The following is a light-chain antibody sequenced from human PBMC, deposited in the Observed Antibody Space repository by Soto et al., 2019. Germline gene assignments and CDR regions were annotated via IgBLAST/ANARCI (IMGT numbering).Light chain of an antibody. Sequence: VMTQSPATLSVSLGERATLSCRASLTVGTNLAWYQQKPGQPPRLLIYGASTRATGIPARFSGSGSGTDFTLTISSLQSEDFAVYYCQRPNNWPPGTFGQGTRVEIK. CDR1: LTVGTN. J-gene: IGKJ1*01. CDR3: QRPNNWPPGT. CDR2: GAS. V-gene: IGKV3-15*01.